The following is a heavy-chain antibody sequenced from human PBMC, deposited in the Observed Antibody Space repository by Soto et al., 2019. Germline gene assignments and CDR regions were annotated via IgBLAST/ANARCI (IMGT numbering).Heavy chain of an antibody. V-gene: IGHV3-21*01. CDR2: ISSSSSYI. D-gene: IGHD5-12*01. CDR1: GFTFSSYS. J-gene: IGHJ4*02. Sequence: EVQLVESGGGLVKPGGSLRLSCAASGFTFSSYSMNWVRQAPGKGLEWVSSISSSSSYIYYAGSVKGRFTISRDNAKNSLYRQMNSLRAEDTAVYYCAREVSKYSGYDFDYWGQGTLVTVSS. CDR3: AREVSKYSGYDFDY.